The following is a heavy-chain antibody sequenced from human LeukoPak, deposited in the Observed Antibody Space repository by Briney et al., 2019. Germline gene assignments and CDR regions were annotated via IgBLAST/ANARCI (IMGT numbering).Heavy chain of an antibody. J-gene: IGHJ4*02. CDR2: IYSGGST. D-gene: IGHD6-19*01. V-gene: IGHV3-53*01. CDR1: GFTVSSNY. CDR3: ARNGRDQWLASDY. Sequence: GSLRLSCAASGFTVSSNYMSWVRQAPGKGLEWVSVIYSGGSTYYADSVKGRFTISGDNSKNTLYLQMNSLRAEDTAVYYCARNGRDQWLASDYWGQGTLVTVSS.